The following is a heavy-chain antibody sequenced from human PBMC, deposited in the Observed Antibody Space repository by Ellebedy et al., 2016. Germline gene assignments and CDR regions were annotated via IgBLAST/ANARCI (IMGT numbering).Heavy chain of an antibody. V-gene: IGHV3-23*01. J-gene: IGHJ4*02. D-gene: IGHD6-19*01. Sequence: GGSLRLSCAASGFSFSSYAMSWVRQAPGKGPEWVSTITGSGDRTNYADPVKGRFTISRDSSKNTLYLDMDSLRAEDTAIYYCAKCRHINGCLLDYWGQGTLVTVSS. CDR2: ITGSGDRT. CDR3: AKCRHINGCLLDY. CDR1: GFSFSSYA.